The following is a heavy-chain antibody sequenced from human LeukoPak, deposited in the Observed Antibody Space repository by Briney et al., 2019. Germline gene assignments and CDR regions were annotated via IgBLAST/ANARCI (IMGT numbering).Heavy chain of an antibody. CDR1: GFTFSSYG. CDR3: AKDRRHIVVVIAIPEEYYFDY. D-gene: IGHD2-21*01. J-gene: IGHJ4*02. Sequence: PGGSLRLSCAASGFTFSSYGMHWVRQAPGKGLEWVAFLRYDGSNKYYADSVKGRFTISRDNSKNTLYLQMNSLRAEDTAVYYCAKDRRHIVVVIAIPEEYYFDYWGQGTLVTVSS. CDR2: LRYDGSNK. V-gene: IGHV3-30*02.